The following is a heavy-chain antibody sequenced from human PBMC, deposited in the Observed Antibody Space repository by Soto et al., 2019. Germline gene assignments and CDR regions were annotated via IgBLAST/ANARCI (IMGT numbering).Heavy chain of an antibody. J-gene: IGHJ4*02. V-gene: IGHV3-9*01. Sequence: EVQLVESGGGLVQPGRSLRLSCAASGFTFDAYAMHWVRQAPGKGLEWVSGISWNSGSIGYADSVKGRFTISRDNAKNSLYLQMSSLRAEDTALYYCAKDRGLVLSFYFDYWGQGTLVTVSS. CDR2: ISWNSGSI. D-gene: IGHD6-19*01. CDR3: AKDRGLVLSFYFDY. CDR1: GFTFDAYA.